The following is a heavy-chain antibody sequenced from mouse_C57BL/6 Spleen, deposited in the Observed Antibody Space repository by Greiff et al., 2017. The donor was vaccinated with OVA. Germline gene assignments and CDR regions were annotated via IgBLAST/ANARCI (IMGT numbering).Heavy chain of an antibody. D-gene: IGHD1-1*01. Sequence: EVMLVESGGGLVQPGGSMKLSCVASGFTFSNYWMNWVRQSPEQGLEWVAQIRLKSDNFATHYAESVKGRFTISRDDSKSSVYLQMNNLRAEDTGIYYCTKVAPFDYWGQGTTLTVSS. V-gene: IGHV6-3*01. J-gene: IGHJ2*01. CDR2: IRLKSDNFAT. CDR3: TKVAPFDY. CDR1: GFTFSNYW.